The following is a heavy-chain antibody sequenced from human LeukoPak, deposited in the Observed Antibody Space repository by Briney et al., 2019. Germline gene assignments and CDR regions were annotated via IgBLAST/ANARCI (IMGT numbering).Heavy chain of an antibody. CDR3: AREKIDILTGYTLDY. Sequence: SETLSLTCTVSGGSISSSSYYWGWIRQPPGKGLEWIGSIYYSGSTYYNPSLKSRVTISVDRSKNQFSLKLSSVTAADTAVYYCAREKIDILTGYTLDYWGQGTLVTVSS. J-gene: IGHJ4*02. D-gene: IGHD3-9*01. CDR1: GGSISSSSYY. CDR2: IYYSGST. V-gene: IGHV4-39*07.